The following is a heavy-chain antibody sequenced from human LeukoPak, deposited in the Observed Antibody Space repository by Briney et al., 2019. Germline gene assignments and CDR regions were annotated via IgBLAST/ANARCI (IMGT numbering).Heavy chain of an antibody. CDR3: ATDRGGGYFDY. Sequence: GGSLRLSCAASGFTFSSYAMSWVRQAPGKGLEWVANIKEDGSEKYFLDSVKGRFTISRDNAKNLVYLQMNSLRVEDTAVYYCATDRGGGYFDYWVQGTMVTVSS. CDR1: GFTFSSYA. D-gene: IGHD3-10*01. J-gene: IGHJ4*02. CDR2: IKEDGSEK. V-gene: IGHV3-7*01.